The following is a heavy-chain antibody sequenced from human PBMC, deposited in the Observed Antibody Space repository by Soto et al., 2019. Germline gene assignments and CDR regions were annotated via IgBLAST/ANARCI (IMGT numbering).Heavy chain of an antibody. Sequence: GESLKISCKGSGYSFISYWIGWVRQMPGKGLEWMGIIYPGDSDTRYSPSFQGQLTISADKSISTAYLQWSSLKASDTAMYYCARLGGWGHCSNTRCYTFDYWGQGTPVTVSS. CDR2: IYPGDSDT. D-gene: IGHD2-2*02. V-gene: IGHV5-51*01. J-gene: IGHJ4*02. CDR3: ARLGGWGHCSNTRCYTFDY. CDR1: GYSFISYW.